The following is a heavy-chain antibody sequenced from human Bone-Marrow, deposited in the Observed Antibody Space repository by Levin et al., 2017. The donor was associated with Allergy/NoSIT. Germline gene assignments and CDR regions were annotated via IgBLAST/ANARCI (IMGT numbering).Heavy chain of an antibody. Sequence: GESLKISCAASEFIFNDAWMSWVRQAPGKGLEWVGRIKSKSDGGTTDFAAPVKGRFTISTEDSKNTVYLQMNSLKTEDTGVYYCTTEPDIENLTGYSHDGFDIWGQGTMVIVSS. D-gene: IGHD3-9*01. CDR1: EFIFNDAW. J-gene: IGHJ3*02. V-gene: IGHV3-15*01. CDR2: IKSKSDGGTT. CDR3: TTEPDIENLTGYSHDGFDI.